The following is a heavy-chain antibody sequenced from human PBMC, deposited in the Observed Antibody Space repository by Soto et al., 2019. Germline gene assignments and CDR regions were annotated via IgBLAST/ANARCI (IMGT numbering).Heavy chain of an antibody. J-gene: IGHJ4*02. CDR1: GGSISSSTYY. CDR3: ASTLTYYDSSGYYFGPGSIDY. D-gene: IGHD3-22*01. V-gene: IGHV4-39*01. Sequence: QLQLQESGPGLVKPSETLSLTCTVSGGSISSSTYYWGWIRQPPGKGLEWIGTIYYSGSTYYNPSLKSRVTIFVDTSKNQFSLKLTSVTAADTAVYYCASTLTYYDSSGYYFGPGSIDYWGQGTLVTVSS. CDR2: IYYSGST.